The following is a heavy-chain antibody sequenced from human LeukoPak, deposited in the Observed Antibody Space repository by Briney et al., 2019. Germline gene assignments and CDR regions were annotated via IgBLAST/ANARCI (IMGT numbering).Heavy chain of an antibody. D-gene: IGHD2-15*01. CDR2: ISDGGGST. CDR1: GFTFSAYS. J-gene: IGHJ4*02. CDR3: ARGAGYGTYDY. V-gene: IGHV3-23*01. Sequence: GGSLRLSCAASGFTFSAYSMSWVRQAPGKGLEWVSDISDGGGSTSYADSVKGRLTISRVNSKNTLSLQMNSLRVEDTAVYYCARGAGYGTYDYWGQGTLVTVSS.